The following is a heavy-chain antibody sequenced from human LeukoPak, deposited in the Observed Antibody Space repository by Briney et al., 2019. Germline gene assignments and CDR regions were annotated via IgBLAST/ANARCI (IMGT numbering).Heavy chain of an antibody. D-gene: IGHD6-6*01. J-gene: IGHJ5*01. Sequence: GGSLRLSCAASGFTFTSYWMTWVRQAPGKGLEWVSAISGSGGSTYYADSVKGRFTISRDNSKNTLYLQMNSLRAEDTAVYYCAKPPAIYSSSSSDSWGQGTLVTVSS. CDR1: GFTFTSYW. CDR2: ISGSGGST. V-gene: IGHV3-23*01. CDR3: AKPPAIYSSSSSDS.